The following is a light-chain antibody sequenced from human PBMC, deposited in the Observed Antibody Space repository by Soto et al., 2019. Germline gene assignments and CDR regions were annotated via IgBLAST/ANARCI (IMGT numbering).Light chain of an antibody. CDR1: SSDIGRYDL. V-gene: IGLV2-14*02. J-gene: IGLJ2*01. CDR2: EVS. Sequence: QSALAQPASVSGSPGQSITISCTGTSSDIGRYDLVSWYQQYPGKAPKLMIYEVSKRPSGVPDRFSGSKSGNTASLTVSGLQAEDEADYYCSSYAGSNMVVFGGGTKLTVL. CDR3: SSYAGSNMVV.